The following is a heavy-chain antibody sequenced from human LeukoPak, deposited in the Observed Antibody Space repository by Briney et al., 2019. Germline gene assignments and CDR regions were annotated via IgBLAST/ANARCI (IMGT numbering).Heavy chain of an antibody. CDR2: IYSGGST. V-gene: IGHV3-53*01. J-gene: IGHJ3*01. CDR3: ARAGGARDSSGYLEP. Sequence: GGSLRLSCAASGFTFSSYAMHWVRQAPGKGLEWVSVIYSGGSTYYADSVKGRFTISRDNSKNTLYLQMNSLRAEDTAVYYCARAGGARDSSGYLEPWGQGTMVTVSS. D-gene: IGHD3-22*01. CDR1: GFTFSSYA.